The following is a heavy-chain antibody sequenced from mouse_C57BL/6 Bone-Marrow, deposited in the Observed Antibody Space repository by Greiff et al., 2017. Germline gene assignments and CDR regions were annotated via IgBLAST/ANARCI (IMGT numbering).Heavy chain of an antibody. V-gene: IGHV1-61*01. Sequence: QVQLQQPGAELVRPGSSVKLSCKASGYTFTSYWMDWVKQRPGQGLEWIGNIYPSDSETHYNETFKDKDTLTVDKSSSTAYMQLSSLTSEYSAVYYCARLRRGAYWGQGTLVTVSA. CDR2: IYPSDSET. J-gene: IGHJ3*01. CDR3: ARLRRGAY. D-gene: IGHD2-12*01. CDR1: GYTFTSYW.